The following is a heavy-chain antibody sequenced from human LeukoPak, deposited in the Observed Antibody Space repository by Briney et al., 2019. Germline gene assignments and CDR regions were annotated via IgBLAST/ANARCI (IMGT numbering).Heavy chain of an antibody. V-gene: IGHV3-23*01. D-gene: IGHD6-19*01. Sequence: GGSLRLSCAASGLTFSNAWMSWVRQAPGKGLEWVSTISSSGYSTYYADSVKGRFTISRDNSKNTLYLQLNSLRAEDTTVYYCAKTTYASNSSGWYNHFDYWGQGTLVTVSS. CDR2: ISSSGYST. CDR3: AKTTYASNSSGWYNHFDY. CDR1: GLTFSNAW. J-gene: IGHJ4*02.